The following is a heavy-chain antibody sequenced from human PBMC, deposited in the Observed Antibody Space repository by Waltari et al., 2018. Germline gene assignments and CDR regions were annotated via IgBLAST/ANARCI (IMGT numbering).Heavy chain of an antibody. J-gene: IGHJ6*03. CDR3: ARGAYYYYYMDV. V-gene: IGHV1-69*13. CDR2: IIPIFGTA. D-gene: IGHD1-26*01. Sequence: QVQLVQSGAEVKKPGSSVKVSCKASGGTFSSYAISSVRPAPGQGRGWMGRIIPIFGTANYAQKFQGRVTITADKSTSTAYMELSSLRSGDTAVYYCARGAYYYYYMDVWGKGTTVTISS. CDR1: GGTFSSYA.